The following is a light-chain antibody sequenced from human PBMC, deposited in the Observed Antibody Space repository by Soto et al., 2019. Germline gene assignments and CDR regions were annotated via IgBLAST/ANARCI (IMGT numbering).Light chain of an antibody. V-gene: IGKV1-39*01. CDR1: QTISTY. CDR2: AAS. J-gene: IGKJ2*01. CDR3: QQSHGIPYT. Sequence: DIQMTQSPSSLSASVGDRVTITCRASQTISTYLNWYQQKPGKAPKLLIYAASTLQSRVPSRFSGSGSGTDFTLTINSLQPEAFATYYCQQSHGIPYTFDQGTKLEIK.